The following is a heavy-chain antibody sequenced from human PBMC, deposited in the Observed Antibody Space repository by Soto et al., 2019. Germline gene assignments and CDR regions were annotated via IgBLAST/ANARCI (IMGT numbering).Heavy chain of an antibody. Sequence: ASVKVSCKASGYTFTSYDINWVRQATGQGLEWMGWMNPNSGNTGYAQKFQGRVTMTRNTSISTAYMELSSLRSEGTAVYYCARAQGYCSGGSCYSGLYYYYYYMDVWGKGTTVTVSS. V-gene: IGHV1-8*01. CDR1: GYTFTSYD. J-gene: IGHJ6*03. D-gene: IGHD2-15*01. CDR2: MNPNSGNT. CDR3: ARAQGYCSGGSCYSGLYYYYYYMDV.